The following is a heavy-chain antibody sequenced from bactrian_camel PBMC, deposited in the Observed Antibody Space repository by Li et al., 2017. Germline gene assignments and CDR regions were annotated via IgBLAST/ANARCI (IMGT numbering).Heavy chain of an antibody. CDR2: VNIGGRGT. J-gene: IGHJ4*01. CDR3: VTSFGYWFYHY. Sequence: DVQLVESGGGLVQPGGSLRLSCAASGFTFSSSAMSWVRRAPGKGLEWVSAVNIGGRGTDYSESEKGRFAISRDNDKSTVNLQMNSLKPEDTAKYYCVTSFGYWFYHYWGQGTQVTVS. V-gene: IGHV3S40*01. CDR1: GFTFSSSA. D-gene: IGHD1*01.